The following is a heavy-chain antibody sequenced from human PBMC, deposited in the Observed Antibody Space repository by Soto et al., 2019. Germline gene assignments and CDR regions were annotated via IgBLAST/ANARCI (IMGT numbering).Heavy chain of an antibody. J-gene: IGHJ4*02. CDR1: GHTFTSYY. CDR3: ARGQEEWSPFDY. CDR2: TNPSGSST. D-gene: IGHD3-3*01. V-gene: IGHV1-46*01. Sequence: SVKVSCMSSGHTFTSYYRHWGLQAPGQGLEWVGITNPSGSSTNYAQKFQGRVTMTRDTSTSTVYMELSSLRSEDTAVYYCARGQEEWSPFDYWGQGTLVTVSS.